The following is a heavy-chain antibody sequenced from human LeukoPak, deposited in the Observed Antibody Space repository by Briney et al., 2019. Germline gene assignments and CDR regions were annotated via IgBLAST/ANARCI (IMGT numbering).Heavy chain of an antibody. V-gene: IGHV4-34*01. CDR3: ARGGKLLWFGEGRDAFDV. J-gene: IGHJ3*01. CDR1: GGSFSGYY. Sequence: SETLSLTCAVYGGSFSGYYWSWIRQPPGKGLEWIGEINHSGSTNYNPSLKSRVTISVDTSKNQFSLKLSSVTAADAAVYYCARGGKLLWFGEGRDAFDVWGQGTMVTVSS. D-gene: IGHD3-10*01. CDR2: INHSGST.